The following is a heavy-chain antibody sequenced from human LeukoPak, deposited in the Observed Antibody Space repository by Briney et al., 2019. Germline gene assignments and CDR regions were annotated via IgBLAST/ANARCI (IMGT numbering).Heavy chain of an antibody. CDR2: IIPIFGTA. Sequence: SVKVSCKASGGTFSSYAINWVRQAPGQGLEWMGGIIPIFGTANYAQKFQGRVTITADKSTSTAYMELSSLRSEDTAVYYCASFPSHRYYDSSGYAFDIWGQGTMVTVSS. CDR3: ASFPSHRYYDSSGYAFDI. D-gene: IGHD3-22*01. J-gene: IGHJ3*02. V-gene: IGHV1-69*06. CDR1: GGTFSSYA.